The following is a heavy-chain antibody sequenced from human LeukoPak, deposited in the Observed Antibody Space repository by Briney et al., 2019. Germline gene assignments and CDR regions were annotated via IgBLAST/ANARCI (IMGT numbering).Heavy chain of an antibody. Sequence: GESLKISCEGSGYSFNTSWIAWVRQMPGKGLEWMGIIYPGDSDTRYSPSFQGQVTISADKSISTAYLQWSSLKASDTAMYYCARLSAAGIEFGLDYWGQGTLVTVSS. CDR2: IYPGDSDT. CDR3: ARLSAAGIEFGLDY. J-gene: IGHJ4*02. CDR1: GYSFNTSW. V-gene: IGHV5-51*01. D-gene: IGHD6-13*01.